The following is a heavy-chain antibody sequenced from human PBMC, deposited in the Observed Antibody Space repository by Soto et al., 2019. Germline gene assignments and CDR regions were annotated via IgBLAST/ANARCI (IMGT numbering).Heavy chain of an antibody. J-gene: IGHJ4*02. D-gene: IGHD5-12*01. Sequence: QLQLQESGPGLVKPSETLSLTCTVSGDSISSSSYYWGWIRQPPGKGLEWIGSIYSSGSTYYNPSLKSRVTISVDTSKNQCSLRLSSVTAADTAVYYCARPSYRGYDLGYYFDYWGQGTLVTVSS. V-gene: IGHV4-39*01. CDR1: GDSISSSSYY. CDR2: IYSSGST. CDR3: ARPSYRGYDLGYYFDY.